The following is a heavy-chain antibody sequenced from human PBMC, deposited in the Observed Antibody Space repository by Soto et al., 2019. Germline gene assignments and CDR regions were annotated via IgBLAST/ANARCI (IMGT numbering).Heavy chain of an antibody. CDR2: INHSGST. Sequence: SETLSLTCAVYGGSFSGYYWSWIRQPPGKGLEWIGEINHSGSTNYNPSLRSRVTISVDTSKNQFSLKLSSVTAADTAVYYCARGSKHYYYSSGWYYWGQGPLVTVSS. V-gene: IGHV4-34*01. D-gene: IGHD3-22*01. J-gene: IGHJ4*02. CDR1: GGSFSGYY. CDR3: ARGSKHYYYSSGWYY.